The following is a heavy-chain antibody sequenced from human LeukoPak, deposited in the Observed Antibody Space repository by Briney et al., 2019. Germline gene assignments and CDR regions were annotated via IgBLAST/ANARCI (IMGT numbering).Heavy chain of an antibody. J-gene: IGHJ4*02. Sequence: GGSLRLSCAASGFTFSSYAMSWVRQAPGKGLEWVSAISGRGGGTYYADSVKGRFTISRDDSKNTLNLQMNSLRAEDTAVYYCVKDRTGTYTLDYWGQGTLVTVSS. V-gene: IGHV3-23*01. D-gene: IGHD3-10*01. CDR3: VKDRTGTYTLDY. CDR1: GFTFSSYA. CDR2: ISGRGGGT.